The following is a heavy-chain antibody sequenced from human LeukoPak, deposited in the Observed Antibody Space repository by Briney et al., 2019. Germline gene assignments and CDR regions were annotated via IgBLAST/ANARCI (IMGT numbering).Heavy chain of an antibody. CDR1: GFTFSSYG. D-gene: IGHD3-10*01. J-gene: IGHJ4*02. CDR2: IRYDGSNK. CDR3: ARGVRYPLGWYFDY. V-gene: IGHV3-30*02. Sequence: GGSLRLSCAASGFTFSSYGMHWVRQAPGKGLEWVAFIRYDGSNKYYADSVKGRFTISRDNSKNTLYLQMNSLRAEDTAVYYCARGVRYPLGWYFDYWGQGTLVTVSS.